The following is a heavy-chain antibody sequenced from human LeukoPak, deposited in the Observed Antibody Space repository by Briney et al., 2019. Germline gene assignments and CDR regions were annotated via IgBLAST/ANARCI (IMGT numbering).Heavy chain of an antibody. J-gene: IGHJ4*02. CDR1: GGSISSSSYY. V-gene: IGHV4-39*07. CDR2: IYYSGST. D-gene: IGHD6-13*01. CDR3: ARSDDLRIAAAGTNYFDY. Sequence: SSETLSLTCTVSGGSISSSSYYWGWIRQPPGKGLEWIGSIYYSGSTYYNPSLKSRVTISVDTSKNQFSLKLSSVTAADTAVYYCARSDDLRIAAAGTNYFDYWGQGTLVTVSS.